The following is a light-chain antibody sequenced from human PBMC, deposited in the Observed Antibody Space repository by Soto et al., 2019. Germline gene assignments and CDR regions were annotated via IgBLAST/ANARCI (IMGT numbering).Light chain of an antibody. Sequence: DIQMTQSPSSLSASVGDRVTITCRACQGISNYLAWYQQKPGKVPKLLIYAASTLQSGDPSRFGGSGSGTDFTLTISSLQPEDVATYYGEKYNSAPPFTFGPGTKVYI. CDR2: AAS. CDR1: QGISNY. V-gene: IGKV1-27*01. CDR3: EKYNSAPPFT. J-gene: IGKJ3*01.